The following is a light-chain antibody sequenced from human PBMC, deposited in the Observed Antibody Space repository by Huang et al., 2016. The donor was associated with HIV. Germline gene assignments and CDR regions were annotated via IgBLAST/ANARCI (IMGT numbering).Light chain of an antibody. J-gene: IGKJ2*01. CDR2: GAS. V-gene: IGKV3-15*01. Sequence: EIVMTQSPATLSVSPGERATLSCRASQSVSSNLAWYQQKPGQAPRRLIYGASTRATGIPARFSGSGSVTEFTLTISSLQSEDFAVYYCQQYNNWPLYTFGQGTKLEIK. CDR3: QQYNNWPLYT. CDR1: QSVSSN.